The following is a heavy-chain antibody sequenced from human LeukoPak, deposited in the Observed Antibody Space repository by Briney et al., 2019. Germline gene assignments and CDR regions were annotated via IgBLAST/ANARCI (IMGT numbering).Heavy chain of an antibody. CDR3: TRDISAQIAATGNY. CDR2: INWNSASL. D-gene: IGHD6-13*01. CDR1: GFSFDDFA. Sequence: GGSLRLSCAASGFSFDDFAMHWVRQAPGKGLEWVSGINWNSASLAYADSVKGRFTISRDNAKNSLHLQMNSLRTEDTALYSCTRDISAQIAATGNYWGQGILITVSS. V-gene: IGHV3-9*01. J-gene: IGHJ4*02.